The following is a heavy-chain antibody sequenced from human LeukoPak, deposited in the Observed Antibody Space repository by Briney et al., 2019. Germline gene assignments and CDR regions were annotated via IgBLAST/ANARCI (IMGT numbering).Heavy chain of an antibody. D-gene: IGHD6-13*01. CDR3: AAGGSSWYYDSSVWFDP. CDR2: IYYSGST. Sequence: RPSETLSLTCTVSGGSISSYYWSWIRQPPGKGLEWIGYIYYSGSTNYNPSLKSRVTISVDTSKNQFSLKLSSVTAADTAVYYCAAGGSSWYYDSSVWFDPWGQGTLVTVSS. V-gene: IGHV4-59*08. J-gene: IGHJ5*02. CDR1: GGSISSYY.